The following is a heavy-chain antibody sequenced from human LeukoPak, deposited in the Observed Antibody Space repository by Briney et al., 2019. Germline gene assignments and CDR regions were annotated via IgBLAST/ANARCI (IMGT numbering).Heavy chain of an antibody. CDR1: GFTFSSYG. Sequence: GGSLRLSCAASGFTFSSYGMHWVRQAPGKRLEWVAVIWYDGSNKYYADSVKGRFAISRDNSKNTLYLQMNSLRAEDTAVYYCARDSGFGESQYFDYWGQGTLVTVSS. V-gene: IGHV3-33*01. CDR2: IWYDGSNK. D-gene: IGHD3-10*01. CDR3: ARDSGFGESQYFDY. J-gene: IGHJ4*02.